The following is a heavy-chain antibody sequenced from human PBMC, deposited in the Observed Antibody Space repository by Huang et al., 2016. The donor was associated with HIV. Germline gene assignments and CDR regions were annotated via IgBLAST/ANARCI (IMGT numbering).Heavy chain of an antibody. CDR1: DFDFCCYW. V-gene: IGHV3-7*01. J-gene: IGHJ3*02. Sequence: EVQLVESGGGLVQPGGSVRLACAASDFDFCCYWVMWVRQGPGKGLEWVASIREDSGQKDYLDSVKGRFIISRDNPKKSLYLQMNNLRAEDAAVYYCARDPFIKAFDIWGQGTLVTVSS. CDR3: ARDPFIKAFDI. CDR2: IREDSGQK.